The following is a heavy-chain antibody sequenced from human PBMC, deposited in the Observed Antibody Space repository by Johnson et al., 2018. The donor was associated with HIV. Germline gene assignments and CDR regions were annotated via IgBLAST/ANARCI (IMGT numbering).Heavy chain of an antibody. J-gene: IGHJ3*02. CDR3: ARGQRSSWYPVNAFDI. V-gene: IGHV3-13*01. Sequence: EVQLVESGGGLVQPGGSLRLSCAASGFTFSSYALHWVRQATGKGLEWVSAIGPAGDTYYPGSVKGRFPISRENAKNSLYLQMNSLRAGDTAVYYCARGQRSSWYPVNAFDIWGQGTMVTVSS. CDR2: IGPAGDT. D-gene: IGHD6-13*01. CDR1: GFTFSSYA.